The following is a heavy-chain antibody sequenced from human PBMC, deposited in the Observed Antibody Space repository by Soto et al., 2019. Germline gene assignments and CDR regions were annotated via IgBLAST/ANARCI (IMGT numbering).Heavy chain of an antibody. D-gene: IGHD6-19*01. Sequence: ASVKVSCKASGYTFTSYGISWVRQAPGQGLEWMGWISAYNGNTNYAQKLQGRVTMTTDTSTSTAYMELRSLRSDDTAVYYCARDNDLLLVAGSAVDIWGQGTMVTFSS. V-gene: IGHV1-18*01. J-gene: IGHJ3*02. CDR2: ISAYNGNT. CDR3: ARDNDLLLVAGSAVDI. CDR1: GYTFTSYG.